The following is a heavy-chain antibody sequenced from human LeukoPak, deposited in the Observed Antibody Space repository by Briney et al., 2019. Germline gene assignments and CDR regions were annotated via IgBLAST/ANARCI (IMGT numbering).Heavy chain of an antibody. CDR2: ISSSGSTI. D-gene: IGHD4-11*01. V-gene: IGHV3-11*01. CDR1: GFTFSDYY. CDR3: ARERTVTSPNFDY. Sequence: PGGSLRLSCAASGFTFSDYYMSWIRQAPGKGLEWVSYISSSGSTIYYADSVKGRFTISRDNAKNSLYLQMNSLRAEDTAVYYYARERTVTSPNFDYWGQGTLVTVSS. J-gene: IGHJ4*02.